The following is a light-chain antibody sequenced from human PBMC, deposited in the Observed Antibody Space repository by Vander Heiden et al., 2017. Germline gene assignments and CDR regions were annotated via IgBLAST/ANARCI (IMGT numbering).Light chain of an antibody. CDR3: QQRRGWPTLT. CDR2: DAS. J-gene: IGKJ4*01. V-gene: IGKV3-11*01. CDR1: QSVDSY. Sequence: EIVFTPSPATLSLSPGERATLSCRASQSVDSYLAWYQQKPGQAPRLLIYDASNRATGIPARFSSSGFGTDFTLTISSLEPEDFAVYYCQQRRGWPTLTFGGGTKVEIK.